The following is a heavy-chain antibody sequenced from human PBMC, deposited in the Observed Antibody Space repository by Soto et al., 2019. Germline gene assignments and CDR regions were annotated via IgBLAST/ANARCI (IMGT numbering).Heavy chain of an antibody. V-gene: IGHV4-39*07. CDR2: IYYSGST. J-gene: IGHJ4*02. CDR1: DGYSSSSSYY. Sequence: LSVTCSVADGYSSSSSYYCGRKHQTPGKGLEWIGSIYYSGSTNYDPSLKSRVTISLDTSMNQFSLKLSSVTAADTAVYYCARGGLRYCRSSSCPNLDYWGQGTQVTVSS. CDR3: ARGGLRYCRSSSCPNLDY. D-gene: IGHD2-2*01.